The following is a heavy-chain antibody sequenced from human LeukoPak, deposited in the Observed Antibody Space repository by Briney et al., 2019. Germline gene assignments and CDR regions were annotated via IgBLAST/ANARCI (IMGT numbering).Heavy chain of an antibody. Sequence: GGSLRLSCAASGFTFSSYWMHWVRHAPGKGLVWVSRINRDGSSTSYADSVKGRFTISRDNSKNTLYLRMNSLRSEDTAVYYCAKAVVPVISQHYFDYWGQGTLVTVSS. V-gene: IGHV3-74*01. CDR3: AKAVVPVISQHYFDY. CDR2: INRDGSST. J-gene: IGHJ4*02. D-gene: IGHD3-22*01. CDR1: GFTFSSYW.